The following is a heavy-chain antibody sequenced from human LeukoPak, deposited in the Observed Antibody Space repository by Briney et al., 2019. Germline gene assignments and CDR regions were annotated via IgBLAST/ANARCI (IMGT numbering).Heavy chain of an antibody. CDR1: GLTFSSYS. CDR2: IRSSSNII. V-gene: IGHV3-48*04. Sequence: PGGSLRLSCAASGLTFSSYSMNWVRQAPGKGLEWVSYIRSSSNIIYYADSVKGRFTISRDNAKNSLYLQMNSLRAEDTALYYCAKDMTTVTTSGSDYWGQGTLVTVSS. J-gene: IGHJ4*02. CDR3: AKDMTTVTTSGSDY. D-gene: IGHD4-17*01.